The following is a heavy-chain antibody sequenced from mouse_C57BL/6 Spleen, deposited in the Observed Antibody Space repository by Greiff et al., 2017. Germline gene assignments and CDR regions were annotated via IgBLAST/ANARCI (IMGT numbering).Heavy chain of an antibody. CDR3: GRKKVGIYDAHGGFAY. Sequence: QVQLKESGPELVKPGASVKISCKASGYAFSSSWMNWVQQRPGKGLEWIGRIYPGDGATNYNGMFKGKATLPAEKSSSTAYMQLSSPTSEDAAVYFCGRKKVGIYDAHGGFAYWGQGTLVTVSA. CDR2: IYPGDGAT. V-gene: IGHV1-82*01. J-gene: IGHJ3*01. CDR1: GYAFSSSW. D-gene: IGHD2-3*01.